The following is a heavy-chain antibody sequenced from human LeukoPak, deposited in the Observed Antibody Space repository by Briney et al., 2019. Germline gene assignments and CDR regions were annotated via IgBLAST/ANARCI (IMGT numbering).Heavy chain of an antibody. D-gene: IGHD5-18*01. CDR2: ISNSSSYI. V-gene: IGHV3-21*01. J-gene: IGHJ4*02. CDR3: ARCDDTAMDNFDY. Sequence: PGGSLRLSCAASGFTFSSYSMNWVRQAPGKGLEWVSSISNSSSYIYYADSVKGRFTISRDNAKNSLYLQMNSLRAEDTAVYYCARCDDTAMDNFDYWGQGTLVTVSS. CDR1: GFTFSSYS.